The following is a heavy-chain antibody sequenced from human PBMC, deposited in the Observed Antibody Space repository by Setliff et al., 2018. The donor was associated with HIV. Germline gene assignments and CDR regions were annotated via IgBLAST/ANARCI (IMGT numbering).Heavy chain of an antibody. J-gene: IGHJ1*01. Sequence: NPGGSLRLSCAASGFTFSNAWMNWVSQAPGKGLEWVGRIKSKTDGGTTDYAAPVKGRFTISRDDSKNTLYLQMNSLKTEDTAVYYCTTEIQDDGVKPWDYYDSSGYYPHQHWGQGTLVTVSS. CDR3: TTEIQDDGVKPWDYYDSSGYYPHQH. D-gene: IGHD3-22*01. V-gene: IGHV3-15*07. CDR1: GFTFSNAW. CDR2: IKSKTDGGTT.